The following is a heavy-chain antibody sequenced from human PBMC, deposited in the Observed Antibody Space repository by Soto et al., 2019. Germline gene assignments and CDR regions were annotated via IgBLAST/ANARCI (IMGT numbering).Heavy chain of an antibody. Sequence: EVQLLESGGGLVQPGGSLRLSCAASGFPFSNYAMTWVRQAPGKGLEWVSVISGSGNNTYQADSVKGRFTISRDNSKNTLYRQMSSLRAEDSAVYFCAKVTVPFLEWLARYYFDYWGQGTLVTVSS. CDR1: GFPFSNYA. J-gene: IGHJ4*02. D-gene: IGHD3-3*02. CDR3: AKVTVPFLEWLARYYFDY. V-gene: IGHV3-23*01. CDR2: ISGSGNNT.